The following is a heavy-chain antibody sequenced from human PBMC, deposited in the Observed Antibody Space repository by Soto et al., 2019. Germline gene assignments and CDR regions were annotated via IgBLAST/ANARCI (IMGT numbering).Heavy chain of an antibody. CDR2: ISTSGGST. CDR3: ARALRYCTSSACYFAFDI. Sequence: GGSLRLSCAASGFTFSSYAMSWVRQAPGKGLEWVSTISTSGGSTHYADSVKGRFTISRDDSKSIAYMQMNSLKTEDTAVYYCARALRYCTSSACYFAFDIWGRGTLVTVSS. V-gene: IGHV3-23*01. J-gene: IGHJ3*02. CDR1: GFTFSSYA. D-gene: IGHD2-2*01.